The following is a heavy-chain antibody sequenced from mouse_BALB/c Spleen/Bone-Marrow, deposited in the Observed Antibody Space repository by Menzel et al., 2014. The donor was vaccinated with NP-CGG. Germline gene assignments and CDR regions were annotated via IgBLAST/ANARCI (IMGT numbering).Heavy chain of an antibody. D-gene: IGHD2-4*01. CDR3: TKGLPSAY. CDR1: GYTFTSYW. Sequence: LQQSGSELVRPGASVKLSCKASGYTFTSYWMHWVKPRPGQGLEWIGNIYPGSGSTNYDEKFKSKATLTVDTSSSTAYMQLSSLTSEDPAVYYCTKGLPSAYWGQGTLVTVSA. J-gene: IGHJ3*01. CDR2: IYPGSGST. V-gene: IGHV1S22*01.